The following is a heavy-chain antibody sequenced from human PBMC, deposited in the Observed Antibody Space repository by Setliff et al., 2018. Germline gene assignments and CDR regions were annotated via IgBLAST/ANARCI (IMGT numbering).Heavy chain of an antibody. V-gene: IGHV2-5*02. CDR3: AHIMGRVWDY. J-gene: IGHJ4*02. D-gene: IGHD3-10*01. Sequence: ESGPTLVNPTQTLTLTCSFSGFSLTTPSVGVGWVRQPPGKALEWLALISWDDDDRYSPSLKNRVTLTKDTSKNQVVLTMSNVDPVDTATYYCAHIMGRVWDYWGPGTLGTVSS. CDR2: ISWDDDD. CDR1: GFSLTTPSVG.